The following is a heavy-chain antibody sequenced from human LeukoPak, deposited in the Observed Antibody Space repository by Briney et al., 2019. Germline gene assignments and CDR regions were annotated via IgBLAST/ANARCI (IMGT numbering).Heavy chain of an antibody. CDR1: GFTFSNYG. J-gene: IGHJ4*02. CDR2: ISPTSSNI. CDR3: ARNKAAYYSDY. V-gene: IGHV3-48*01. D-gene: IGHD3-9*01. Sequence: GGSLRLSCAASGFTFSNYGINWVRQAPGRGLEWLSYISPTSSNIFYADSVKGRFTISRDNAKSSVYLQMNSLRAEDTAVYYCARNKAAYYSDYWGQGTLVTVSS.